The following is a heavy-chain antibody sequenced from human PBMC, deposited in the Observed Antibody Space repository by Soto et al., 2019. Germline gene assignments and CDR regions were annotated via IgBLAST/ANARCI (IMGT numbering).Heavy chain of an antibody. D-gene: IGHD3-9*01. CDR2: IYYSGNT. J-gene: IGHJ4*02. Sequence: PSETLSLTCTVSGGSISSGDYYWSWIRQPPGKGLEWIGYIYYSGNTYYNPSLKSRVTISVDTSKNQFSLKMSSVTAADTAAYYCAYFDWLPYWGQGTLVTVSS. CDR1: GGSISSGDYY. CDR3: AYFDWLPY. V-gene: IGHV4-30-4*01.